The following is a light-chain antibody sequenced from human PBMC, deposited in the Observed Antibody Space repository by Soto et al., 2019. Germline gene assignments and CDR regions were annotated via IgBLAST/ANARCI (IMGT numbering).Light chain of an antibody. Sequence: DNVMTQYPASLAVSLGERATINCKSSQSVLYSSNNKNYLAWYQQKPGQPPKLLIYWASTRECGVPDRFSGSGSGTDFTLTISSLQAEDVAVYYCQQYYSTPLTFGGGTKVDIK. CDR3: QQYYSTPLT. J-gene: IGKJ4*01. CDR2: WAS. V-gene: IGKV4-1*01. CDR1: QSVLYSSNNKNY.